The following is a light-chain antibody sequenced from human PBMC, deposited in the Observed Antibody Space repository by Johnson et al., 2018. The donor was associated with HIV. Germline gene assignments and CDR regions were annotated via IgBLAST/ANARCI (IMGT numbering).Light chain of an antibody. Sequence: QSALTQPPSVSAAPGQKVTISCSGSSSNIGNNYVSWYQQLPGTAPKLLIYDNNKRPSGIPDRFSGSKSGTSATLGITGLPTGDGADYYCGTWDSSLSAGGANYVFGTGTKVTVL. CDR2: DNN. CDR1: SSNIGNNY. J-gene: IGLJ1*01. V-gene: IGLV1-51*01. CDR3: GTWDSSLSAGGANYV.